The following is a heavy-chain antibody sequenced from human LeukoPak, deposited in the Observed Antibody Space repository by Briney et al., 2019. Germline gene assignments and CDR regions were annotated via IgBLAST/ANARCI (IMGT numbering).Heavy chain of an antibody. D-gene: IGHD3-22*01. Sequence: GGSLRLSCAAASGFTFSPYSMTWVRQAPGKGLEWVSTISGNGANTNYGDSVKGRFTISRDNSKNTLYLQMNSLRVDDTAVYYCVKGGVVNWFDPWGQGTLVTVSS. CDR1: GFTFSPYS. CDR2: ISGNGANT. CDR3: VKGGVVNWFDP. V-gene: IGHV3-23*01. J-gene: IGHJ5*02.